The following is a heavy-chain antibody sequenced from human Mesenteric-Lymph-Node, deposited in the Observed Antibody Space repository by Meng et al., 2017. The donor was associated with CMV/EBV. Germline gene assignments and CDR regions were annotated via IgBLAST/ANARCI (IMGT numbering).Heavy chain of an antibody. CDR1: GGPISGYY. V-gene: IGHV4-34*01. Sequence: SETLSLTCAVYGGPISGYYWSWIRQSPGKGLEWIGEMNHRGSTNYNPSLKSRVTISADTSKNQLSLSLNSVTAADTAVYYCARGVNSVYWGQGVMVTVSS. CDR3: ARGVNSVY. J-gene: IGHJ4*02. CDR2: MNHRGST.